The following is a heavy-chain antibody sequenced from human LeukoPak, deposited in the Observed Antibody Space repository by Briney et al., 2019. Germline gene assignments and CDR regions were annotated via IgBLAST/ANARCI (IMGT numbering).Heavy chain of an antibody. Sequence: SETLSLTCAVYGGSFSGYYWSWIRQPPGKELEWIGEINHSGSTNYNPSPKSRVTISVDTSKNQFSLKLSSVTAADTAVYYCARIVGATQGDYWGQGTLVTVSS. V-gene: IGHV4-34*01. CDR2: INHSGST. D-gene: IGHD1-26*01. CDR1: GGSFSGYY. J-gene: IGHJ4*02. CDR3: ARIVGATQGDY.